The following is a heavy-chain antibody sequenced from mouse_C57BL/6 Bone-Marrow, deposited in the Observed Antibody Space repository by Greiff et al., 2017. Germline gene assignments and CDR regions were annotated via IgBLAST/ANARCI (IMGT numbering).Heavy chain of an antibody. Sequence: QVQLQQSGPGLVQPSQSLSITCKVSGFSLTSYGVHWVRQSPGKGLEWMGVIWRGGSTDYNADFMSRLGITKDNSKSQVFFKMNSLQADDTAIYYCAKNGGGGWFAYWGQGTLVTVSA. CDR1: GFSLTSYG. J-gene: IGHJ3*01. D-gene: IGHD1-1*02. V-gene: IGHV2-5*01. CDR2: IWRGGST. CDR3: AKNGGGGWFAY.